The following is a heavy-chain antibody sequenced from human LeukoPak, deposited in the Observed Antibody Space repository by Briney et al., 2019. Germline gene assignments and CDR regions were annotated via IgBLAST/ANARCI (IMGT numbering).Heavy chain of an antibody. J-gene: IGHJ4*02. Sequence: GASVKVSCKASGYTFTSYDINWVRQATGQGLEWMGWMNPNSGNTGYAQKFQGRVTMTRNTSISTAYMELSSLRSEDTAVYYCARVDPAAGTATSDYWGQGTLVSVSS. V-gene: IGHV1-8*01. CDR3: ARVDPAAGTATSDY. CDR1: GYTFTSYD. CDR2: MNPNSGNT. D-gene: IGHD6-13*01.